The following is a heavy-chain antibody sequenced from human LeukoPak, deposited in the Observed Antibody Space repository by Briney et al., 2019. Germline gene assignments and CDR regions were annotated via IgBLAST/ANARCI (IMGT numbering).Heavy chain of an antibody. Sequence: PSETLSLTCTVSGGSIRSYYWSWIRQPPGKGLEWIGYIYYSGSTNYNPSLNSRVTISVDTSKNQFSLKLSSVTAADTAVYYCAGQLWSGPSSGAFDIWGQGTMVTVSS. V-gene: IGHV4-59*01. CDR1: GGSIRSYY. D-gene: IGHD3-3*01. CDR2: IYYSGST. J-gene: IGHJ3*02. CDR3: AGQLWSGPSSGAFDI.